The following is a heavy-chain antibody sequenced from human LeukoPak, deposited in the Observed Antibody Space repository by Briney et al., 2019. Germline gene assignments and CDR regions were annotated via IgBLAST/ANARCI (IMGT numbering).Heavy chain of an antibody. CDR1: GGSFSGYY. J-gene: IGHJ4*02. Sequence: SETLSLTCAVSGGSFSGYYWSWIRQPPGKGLEWIGEINHSGSTNYNPSLKSRVTISVDTSKNQFSLKLSSVTAADTAVYFCTAEKNGSPHYWGQGTQVTVSS. CDR3: TAEKNGSPHY. D-gene: IGHD2-8*01. CDR2: INHSGST. V-gene: IGHV4-34*01.